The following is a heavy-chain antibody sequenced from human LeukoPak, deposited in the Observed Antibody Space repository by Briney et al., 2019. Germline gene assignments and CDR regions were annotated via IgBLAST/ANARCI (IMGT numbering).Heavy chain of an antibody. J-gene: IGHJ4*02. V-gene: IGHV4-39*01. CDR1: GGSISSSSYY. Sequence: PSETLSLTCTVSGGSISSSSYYWGWIRQPPGKGLEWIGSIFYSGSTYYNPSLKSRVTISVDTSKNQFSLKLSSVTAADTAVYYCARAVEDYYDSRLIGTWGQGTLVTVSS. CDR2: IFYSGST. D-gene: IGHD3-22*01. CDR3: ARAVEDYYDSRLIGT.